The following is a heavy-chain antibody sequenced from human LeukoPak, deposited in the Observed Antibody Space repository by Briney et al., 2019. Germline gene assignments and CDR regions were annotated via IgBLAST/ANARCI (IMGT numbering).Heavy chain of an antibody. CDR3: AKAGRYYGSGSYYKGGYYFDY. J-gene: IGHJ4*02. CDR1: GFTFSSYA. D-gene: IGHD3-10*01. V-gene: IGHV3-30*18. CDR2: ISYDGSNK. Sequence: GGSLRLSCAASGFTFSSYAMHWVRQAPGKGLEWVAVISYDGSNKYYADSVKGRFTISRDDSKNTLYLQMNSLRAEDTAVYYCAKAGRYYGSGSYYKGGYYFDYWGQGTLVTVSS.